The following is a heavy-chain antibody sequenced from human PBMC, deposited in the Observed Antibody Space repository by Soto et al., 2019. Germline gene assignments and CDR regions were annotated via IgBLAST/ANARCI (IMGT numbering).Heavy chain of an antibody. CDR2: IYYSGST. CDR1: GGSISSYY. D-gene: IGHD2-15*01. CDR3: ARGGGLDY. V-gene: IGHV4-59*08. Sequence: SETLSLTCTVSGGSISSYYWSWIRQPPGKGLEWIGYIYYSGSTNYNPSLKSRVTISVDTSKNQFSLKLSSVTAADTAVYYCARGGGLDYWGQGTLVTVSS. J-gene: IGHJ4*02.